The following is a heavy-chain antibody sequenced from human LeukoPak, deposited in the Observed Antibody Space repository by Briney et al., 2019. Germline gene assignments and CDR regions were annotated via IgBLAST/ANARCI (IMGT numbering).Heavy chain of an antibody. D-gene: IGHD6-19*01. V-gene: IGHV3-30*18. CDR1: GFTFSSYD. CDR2: ISYDGSNK. Sequence: GGSLRLSCAASGFTFSSYDMHWVRQAPGKGLEWVAVISYDGSNKYYADSVKGRVTISRDNSKNTLYLQMNSLRAEDTAVYYCAKGLSSGSNFDYWGQGTLVTVSS. J-gene: IGHJ4*02. CDR3: AKGLSSGSNFDY.